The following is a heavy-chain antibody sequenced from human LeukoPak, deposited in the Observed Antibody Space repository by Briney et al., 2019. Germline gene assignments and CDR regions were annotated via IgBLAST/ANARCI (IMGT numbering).Heavy chain of an antibody. J-gene: IGHJ2*01. CDR3: ARGVYYYDSSGYYPGWYFDL. V-gene: IGHV1-8*01. D-gene: IGHD3-22*01. CDR1: GYTFTSYD. Sequence: ASVKVSCKASGYTFTSYDINWVRQAPGQGLEWMGWMNPNIGNTGYAQKFQGRVTMTRNTSISTAYMELSSLRSEDTAVYYCARGVYYYDSSGYYPGWYFDLWGRGTLVTVSS. CDR2: MNPNIGNT.